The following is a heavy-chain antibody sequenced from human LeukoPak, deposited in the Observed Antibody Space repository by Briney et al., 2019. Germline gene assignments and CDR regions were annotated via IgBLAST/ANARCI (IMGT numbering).Heavy chain of an antibody. CDR2: INAGNGNT. CDR3: ARGVSGVWGSYRYYYFDY. J-gene: IGHJ4*02. D-gene: IGHD3-16*02. Sequence: ASVKVSCKASGYTFTSYAMHWVRQAPGQRLEWMGWINAGNGNTKYSQEFQGRVTITRDTSASTAYMELSSLRSEDMAVYYCARGVSGVWGSYRYYYFDYWGQGTLVTVSS. V-gene: IGHV1-3*03. CDR1: GYTFTSYA.